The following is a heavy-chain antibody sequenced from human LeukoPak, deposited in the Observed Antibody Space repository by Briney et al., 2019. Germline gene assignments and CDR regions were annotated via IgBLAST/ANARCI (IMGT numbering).Heavy chain of an antibody. D-gene: IGHD3-16*02. J-gene: IGHJ4*02. Sequence: GESLRLSCAASGFTFSSYSMNWVRQAPGKGLEWVSSISSSSSYIYYADSVKGRFTISRDNAKNSLYLQMNSLRAEDTAVYYCAREKLYYDYVWGSYRESYSFDSWGQGTLVTVSS. CDR3: AREKLYYDYVWGSYRESYSFDS. CDR2: ISSSSSYI. CDR1: GFTFSSYS. V-gene: IGHV3-21*01.